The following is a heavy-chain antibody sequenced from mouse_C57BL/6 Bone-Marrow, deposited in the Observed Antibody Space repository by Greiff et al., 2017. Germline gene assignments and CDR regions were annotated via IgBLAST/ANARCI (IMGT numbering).Heavy chain of an antibody. V-gene: IGHV3-6*01. Sequence: EVHLVESGPGLVKPSQSLSLTCSVTGYSITSGYYWNWIRQFPGNKLEWMGYISYDGSNNYNPSLKNRISITRDTSKNQFFLKLNSVTTEDTATYYCARGGSNWGFAYWGQGTLVTVSA. CDR1: GYSITSGYY. D-gene: IGHD4-1*01. J-gene: IGHJ3*01. CDR3: ARGGSNWGFAY. CDR2: ISYDGSN.